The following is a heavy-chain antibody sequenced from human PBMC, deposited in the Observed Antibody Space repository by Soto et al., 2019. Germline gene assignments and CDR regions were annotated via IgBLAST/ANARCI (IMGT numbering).Heavy chain of an antibody. J-gene: IGHJ6*02. V-gene: IGHV4-59*01. D-gene: IGHD2-2*01. CDR2: VYYSGNT. CDR1: GGSISHYY. Sequence: SETLSLTCTVSGGSISHYYWSWIRQPPGKGLEWIGYVYYSGNTNYNPSLKSRVTISVDTSRNQVSLKLSSVTAADSAVYFCARARYQLLHPYYYGMDVWGQGTTVTVSS. CDR3: ARARYQLLHPYYYGMDV.